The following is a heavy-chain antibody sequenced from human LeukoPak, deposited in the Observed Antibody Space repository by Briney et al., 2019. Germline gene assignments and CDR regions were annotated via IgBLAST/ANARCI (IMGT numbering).Heavy chain of an antibody. J-gene: IGHJ5*02. CDR1: GGSISSGGYY. V-gene: IGHV4-30-2*01. Sequence: SETLSLTCTVSGGSISSGGYYWSWIRQAPGKGLEWIGYIYHSGSTYYNPSLKSRVTISVDRSENQFSLKLSSVTAADTAVYYCARDLEESNWFDPWGQGTLVTVSS. CDR3: ARDLEESNWFDP. CDR2: IYHSGST.